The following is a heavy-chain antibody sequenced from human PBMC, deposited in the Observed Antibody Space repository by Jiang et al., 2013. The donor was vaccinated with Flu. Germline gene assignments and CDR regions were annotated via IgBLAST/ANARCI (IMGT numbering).Heavy chain of an antibody. CDR3: ARHGTAMDY. V-gene: IGHV4-39*01. Sequence: GPGLVKPSETLSLTCTVSGGSISSSSYYWGWIRQPPGKGLEWIGSIYYSGSTYYNPSLKSRVTISVDTSKNQFSLKLSSVTATDTAVYYCARHGTAMDYWGQGNPGHRLL. D-gene: IGHD5-18*01. J-gene: IGHJ4*02. CDR2: IYYSGST. CDR1: GGSISSSSYY.